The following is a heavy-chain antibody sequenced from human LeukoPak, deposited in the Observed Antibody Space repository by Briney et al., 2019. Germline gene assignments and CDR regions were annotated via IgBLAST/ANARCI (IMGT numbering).Heavy chain of an antibody. CDR1: GDSISSDY. CDR2: IYYSGRS. Sequence: SETLSLTCTVPGDSISSDYCSRIRQPPGKGLERIGYIYYSGRSYYNPSLKSRSTISVDTSKNQFSLKLSSVTAADRAVYYCVRGFYSPHYWGQGTLVTVSS. V-gene: IGHV4-59*01. J-gene: IGHJ4*02. D-gene: IGHD4-11*01. CDR3: VRGFYSPHY.